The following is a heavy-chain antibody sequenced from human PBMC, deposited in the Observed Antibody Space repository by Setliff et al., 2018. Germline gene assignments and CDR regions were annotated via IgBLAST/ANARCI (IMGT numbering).Heavy chain of an antibody. Sequence: VASVKVSCKASGYTFTNYGITWVRQAPGQGLEWMGGIIPLLETVKYAQKFQARVTLTTDTSTSTAYMALRSLRSDDTAVYYCARDFYEGLGVVYYYYGMDVWGQGTTVTVSS. V-gene: IGHV1-18*01. D-gene: IGHD3-16*01. CDR1: GYTFTNYG. CDR3: ARDFYEGLGVVYYYYGMDV. J-gene: IGHJ6*02. CDR2: IIPLLETV.